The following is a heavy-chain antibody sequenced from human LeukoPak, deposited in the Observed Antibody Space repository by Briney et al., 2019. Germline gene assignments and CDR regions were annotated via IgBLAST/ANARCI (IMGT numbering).Heavy chain of an antibody. CDR2: IYYSGST. Sequence: SETLSLTCTVSGGSISSYYWSWIRQPPGKGLEWIGYIYYSGSTNYNPSLKSRVTISVDTSKNQFSLKLSSVTAADTAVYYCARLPGIAVAGPEFDYWGQGTLVTVSS. V-gene: IGHV4-59*08. CDR1: GGSISSYY. CDR3: ARLPGIAVAGPEFDY. D-gene: IGHD6-19*01. J-gene: IGHJ4*02.